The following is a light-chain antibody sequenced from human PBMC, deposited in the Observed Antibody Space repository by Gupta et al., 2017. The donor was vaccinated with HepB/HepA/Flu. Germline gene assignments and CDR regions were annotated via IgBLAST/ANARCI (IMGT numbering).Light chain of an antibody. CDR1: QSVSRNY. CDR2: GAS. Sequence: EIGLTQSPGTLSLSPGERATLSCRASQSVSRNYLAWYQQKPGQAPRLLIYGASSRAIGIPDRFSGSGSGTDFTLTISRLDPEDFAVYYCQQYSSSPGTFGQGTKVEIK. CDR3: QQYSSSPGT. J-gene: IGKJ1*01. V-gene: IGKV3-20*01.